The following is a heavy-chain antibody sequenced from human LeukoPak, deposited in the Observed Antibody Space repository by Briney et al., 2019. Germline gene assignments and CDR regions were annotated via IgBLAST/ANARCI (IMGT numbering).Heavy chain of an antibody. CDR2: FDPEDGET. V-gene: IGHV1-24*01. Sequence: GASVKVSCRVSGYTLTELSMHWVRQAPGKGLEWMGGFDPEDGETIYAQKFQGRVTMTEDTSTDPAYMELSSLRSEDTAVYYCATRSGGRWLIYYYMDVWGKGTTVTVSS. J-gene: IGHJ6*03. CDR3: ATRSGGRWLIYYYMDV. CDR1: GYTLTELS. D-gene: IGHD6-19*01.